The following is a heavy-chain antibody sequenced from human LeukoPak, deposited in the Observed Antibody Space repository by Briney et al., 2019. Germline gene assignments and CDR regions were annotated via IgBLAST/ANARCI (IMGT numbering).Heavy chain of an antibody. V-gene: IGHV3-23*01. J-gene: IGHJ4*02. Sequence: PGGSLRLSCAASGFTFSSYAMSWVRQAPGMGLEWVSAISGSGGSTYYADSVKGRFTISRDNSKNTLYLQMNSLRAEDTAVYYCAKDCGGWCLNSFDYWGQGTLVTVSS. D-gene: IGHD6-19*01. CDR3: AKDCGGWCLNSFDY. CDR2: ISGSGGST. CDR1: GFTFSSYA.